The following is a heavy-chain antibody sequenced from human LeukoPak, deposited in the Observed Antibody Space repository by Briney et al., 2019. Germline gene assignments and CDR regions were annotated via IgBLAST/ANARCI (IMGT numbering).Heavy chain of an antibody. J-gene: IGHJ4*02. Sequence: PGGSLRLSCAASGFTFSPYALSWVRQAPGKGLEWVSSISGSDGSTFYADSVKGRFSISRDNSKNTLYLQMNSLRAEDTAVYYCAPDLRGAAWSLHYWGQGTLVTVSS. CDR1: GFTFSPYA. D-gene: IGHD2-15*01. CDR3: APDLRGAAWSLHY. CDR2: ISGSDGST. V-gene: IGHV3-23*01.